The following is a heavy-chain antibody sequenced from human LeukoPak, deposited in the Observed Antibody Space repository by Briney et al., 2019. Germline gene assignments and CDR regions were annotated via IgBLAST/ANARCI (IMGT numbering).Heavy chain of an antibody. CDR2: IVVGSGNT. J-gene: IGHJ3*02. CDR1: GFTFTSSA. CDR3: AAATNYDFWSGYSSASAFDI. Sequence: SVKVSCKASGFTFTSSAVQWVRQARGQRLERIGWIVVGSGNTNYAQKFQERVTITRDMSTSTAYMELSSLRSEDTAVYYCAAATNYDFWSGYSSASAFDIWGQGTMVTVSS. D-gene: IGHD3-3*01. V-gene: IGHV1-58*01.